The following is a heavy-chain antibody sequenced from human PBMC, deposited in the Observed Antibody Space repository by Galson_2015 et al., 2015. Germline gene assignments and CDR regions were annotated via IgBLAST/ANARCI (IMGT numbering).Heavy chain of an antibody. Sequence: VNVSCKSSGYTFTSYGIAWVRQAPGQGLEGMGWTSAYNGDTNYAQTLQGRVTMTTDTFTSTAYMELRGLRSDDAAVYYCARGGYCSGGSCYPRAAFDNWGQGTMVTVSS. CDR3: ARGGYCSGGSCYPRAAFDN. CDR1: GYTFTSYG. J-gene: IGHJ3*02. CDR2: TSAYNGDT. D-gene: IGHD2-15*01. V-gene: IGHV1-18*01.